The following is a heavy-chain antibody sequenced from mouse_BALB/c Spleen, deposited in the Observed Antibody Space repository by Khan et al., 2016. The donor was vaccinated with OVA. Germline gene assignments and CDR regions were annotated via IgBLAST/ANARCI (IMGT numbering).Heavy chain of an antibody. D-gene: IGHD2-1*01. CDR2: INTYTGEP. CDR3: ARSNGNYWFAY. V-gene: IGHV9-3-1*01. CDR1: GYTFTNYG. Sequence: QIQLVQSGPELKKPGETVKISCKASGYTFTNYGMNWVKQAPGKGLKWMGWINTYTGEPTYADDFKGRFAFSLETSARTAYLQSNNLKNEDTATYFCARSNGNYWFAYWGQGTLVTVSA. J-gene: IGHJ3*01.